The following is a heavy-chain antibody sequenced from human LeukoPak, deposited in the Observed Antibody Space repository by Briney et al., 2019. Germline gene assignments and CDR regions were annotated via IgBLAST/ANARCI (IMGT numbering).Heavy chain of an antibody. CDR2: IYTSGST. D-gene: IGHD4-11*01. Sequence: SETLSLTCTVSGGSISSYYWSWLRQPAGKGLEWLGRIYTSGSTNYNPSLKSRVTMSVDTSKNQFSLKLSSVTAADTAVYYCARERVPDYSNYYFDYWGQGTLVTVSS. CDR1: GGSISSYY. CDR3: ARERVPDYSNYYFDY. J-gene: IGHJ4*02. V-gene: IGHV4-4*07.